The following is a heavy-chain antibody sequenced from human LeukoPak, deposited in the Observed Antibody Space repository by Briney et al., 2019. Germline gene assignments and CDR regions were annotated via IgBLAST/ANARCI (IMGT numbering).Heavy chain of an antibody. CDR3: ARWEDGGY. CDR1: GGSISSSSYY. CDR2: IYYSGST. D-gene: IGHD1-26*01. J-gene: IGHJ4*02. Sequence: SETLSLTCTVSGGSISSSSYYWGWIRQPPGKGLEWIGSIYYSGSTYYNPSLKSRVTISVDTPKNQFSLKLSSVTAADTAVYYCARWEDGGYWGQGTLVTVSS. V-gene: IGHV4-39*01.